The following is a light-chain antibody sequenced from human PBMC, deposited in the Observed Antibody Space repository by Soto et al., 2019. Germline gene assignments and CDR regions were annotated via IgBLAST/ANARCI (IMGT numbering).Light chain of an antibody. CDR1: QSLSSSS. CDR2: GAS. Sequence: IVLTHSPGTLSMSPGERATLSCRVSQSLSSSSSSWYQQNPGQAPMLLIAGASSSAADIPNRFSGSGSGTVFTITINILEHEDAAVYYCQQYESSPRTFGQGTKVDI. CDR3: QQYESSPRT. J-gene: IGKJ1*01. V-gene: IGKV3-20*01.